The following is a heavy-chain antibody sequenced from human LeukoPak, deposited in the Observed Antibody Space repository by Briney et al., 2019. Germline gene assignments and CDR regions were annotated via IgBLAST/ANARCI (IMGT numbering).Heavy chain of an antibody. CDR1: GGSISSGGYY. J-gene: IGHJ4*02. D-gene: IGHD3-22*01. CDR3: AARDPYYDSSGYSLDY. Sequence: PSETLSLTCTVSGGSISSGGYYWSWIRQHPGKGVEWIGYIYYSGSTYYNPSLKSRVTISVDTSKNQFSLKLSSVTAADTAVYYCAARDPYYDSSGYSLDYWGQGTLVAVSS. V-gene: IGHV4-31*03. CDR2: IYYSGST.